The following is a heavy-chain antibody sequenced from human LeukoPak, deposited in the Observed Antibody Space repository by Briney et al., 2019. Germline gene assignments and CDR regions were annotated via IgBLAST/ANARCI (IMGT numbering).Heavy chain of an antibody. V-gene: IGHV3-66*01. CDR3: ARDRTDYYDSSGVFDY. CDR2: LYSGGNT. D-gene: IGHD3-22*01. Sequence: GGSLRLSCAASGFTVSSNYMSWVRQAPGKGLEWVSVLYSGGNTYYADSVKGRFTICRDNSKNTLYLQMNSLRAEDTAVYYCARDRTDYYDSSGVFDYWGQGTLVTVSS. CDR1: GFTVSSNY. J-gene: IGHJ4*02.